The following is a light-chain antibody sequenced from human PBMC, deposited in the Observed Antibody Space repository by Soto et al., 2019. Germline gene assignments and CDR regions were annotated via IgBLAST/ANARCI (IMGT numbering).Light chain of an antibody. CDR3: SSYTSSSTSVV. Sequence: QSALTQPASVSGSPGQSITISCTGTISDVGSYDYVSWYQQHPGKAPKLMIYDVTNRPSGVSNRFSGSKSGNTASLTISGLQAADEADYYCSSYTSSSTSVVFGGGTKLTVL. V-gene: IGLV2-14*01. CDR2: DVT. J-gene: IGLJ2*01. CDR1: ISDVGSYDY.